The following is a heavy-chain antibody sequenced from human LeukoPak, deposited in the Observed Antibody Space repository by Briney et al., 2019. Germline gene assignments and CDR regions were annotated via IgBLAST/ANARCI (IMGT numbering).Heavy chain of an antibody. CDR1: GGSISSYY. CDR2: IYYSGST. CDR3: ARDNGDYGGPFDP. Sequence: SETLSLTCTVSGGSISSYYWSWIRQPPGKGLEWIGYIYYSGSTNYNPSLKSRVTISVDTSKNQFSLKLSSVTAADTAVYYCARDNGDYGGPFDPWGQGTLVTVSS. D-gene: IGHD4-17*01. V-gene: IGHV4-59*01. J-gene: IGHJ5*02.